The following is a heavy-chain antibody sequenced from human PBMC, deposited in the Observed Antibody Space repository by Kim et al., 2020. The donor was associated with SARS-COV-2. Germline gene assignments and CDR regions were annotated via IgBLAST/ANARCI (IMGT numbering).Heavy chain of an antibody. CDR3: ARGSGFGELLSLSAYYFDY. V-gene: IGHV4-34*01. CDR2: INHSGST. Sequence: SETLSLTCAVYGGSFSGYYWSWIRQPPGKGLEWIGEINHSGSTNYNPSLKSRVTISVDTSKNQFSLKLSSVTAADTAVYYCARGSGFGELLSLSAYYFDYWGQGTLVTVSS. J-gene: IGHJ4*02. CDR1: GGSFSGYY. D-gene: IGHD3-10*01.